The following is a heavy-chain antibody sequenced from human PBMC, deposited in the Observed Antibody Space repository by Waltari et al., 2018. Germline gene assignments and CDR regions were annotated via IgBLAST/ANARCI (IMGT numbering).Heavy chain of an antibody. Sequence: EVQLMESGGGLVQPGGSLRLSCAAPGFTFSSYWMHWVRQVPGKGLVWVSAITSDGGRTRYADSVKGRFTISRDNAKNTLYLQMNSLRADDTAVYYCATHRPGGYGMDVWGHGTTVTVSS. CDR2: ITSDGGRT. D-gene: IGHD2-15*01. CDR1: GFTFSSYW. J-gene: IGHJ6*02. V-gene: IGHV3-74*01. CDR3: ATHRPGGYGMDV.